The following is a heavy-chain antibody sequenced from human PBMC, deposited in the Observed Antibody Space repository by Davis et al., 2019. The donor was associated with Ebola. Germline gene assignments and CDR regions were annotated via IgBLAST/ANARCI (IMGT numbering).Heavy chain of an antibody. V-gene: IGHV4-34*01. CDR1: GGSISSYY. CDR2: VNHSGST. CDR3: ARSSSGIAARRFDY. J-gene: IGHJ4*02. Sequence: MPSETLSLTCTVSGGSISSYYWSWIRQPPGKGLEWIGEVNHSGSTNYNPSLKSRVTFSVDTSKNQFSLKLSSVTAADTAVYYCARSSSGIAARRFDYWGQGTLVTVSS. D-gene: IGHD6-6*01.